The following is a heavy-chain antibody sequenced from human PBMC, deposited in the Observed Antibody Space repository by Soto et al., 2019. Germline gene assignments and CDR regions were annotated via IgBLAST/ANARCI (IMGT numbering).Heavy chain of an antibody. CDR2: ISSSSSTI. CDR3: ARDRGLRWSVGNRGGMDV. D-gene: IGHD4-17*01. Sequence: VGSLRLSCAASGFTFSSYSMNWVRQAPGKGLEWVSYISSSSSTIYYADSVKGRFTISRDNAKNSLYLQMNSLRGEDTAVYYCARDRGLRWSVGNRGGMDVWGQGTTVTVSS. V-gene: IGHV3-48*01. CDR1: GFTFSSYS. J-gene: IGHJ6*02.